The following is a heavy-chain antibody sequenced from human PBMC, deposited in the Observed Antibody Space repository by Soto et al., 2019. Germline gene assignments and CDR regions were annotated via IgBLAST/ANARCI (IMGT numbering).Heavy chain of an antibody. J-gene: IGHJ4*02. Sequence: ASVKVSCKAFGYPFTGYYMHCVRQPPGQCLEWMGWINPKSGATKYARKFQVRVIMTRDTSTYTVCMEVMRVRTDDATIYYRPRDGLYDLDIRGGLHTGGLGTTVTVSS. V-gene: IGHV1-2*02. D-gene: IGHD2-21*01. CDR1: GYPFTGYY. CDR2: INPKSGAT. CDR3: PRDGLYDLDIRGGLHT.